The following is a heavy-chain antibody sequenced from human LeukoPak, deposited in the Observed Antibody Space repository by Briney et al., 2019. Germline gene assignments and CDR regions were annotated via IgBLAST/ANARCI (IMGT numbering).Heavy chain of an antibody. J-gene: IGHJ6*03. V-gene: IGHV4-38-2*02. CDR1: GFSITRGDY. Sequence: SETLSLTCTVSGFSITRGDYWGWIRQPPGKGLEWIGAIYHGGSTYYDPSLKSRVAISVDTSKNQFSLRLSSVSAADTAVYYCARSGPYYYHYVDVWGKGTTVTVSS. CDR2: IYHGGST. D-gene: IGHD3-10*01. CDR3: ARSGPYYYHYVDV.